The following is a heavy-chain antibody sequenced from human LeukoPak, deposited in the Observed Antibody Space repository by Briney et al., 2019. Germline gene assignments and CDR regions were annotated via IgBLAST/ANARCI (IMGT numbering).Heavy chain of an antibody. CDR3: ARVSGGVRYYYYYMDV. V-gene: IGHV4-39*07. CDR1: GGSISSSSYY. D-gene: IGHD2-8*01. J-gene: IGHJ6*03. Sequence: ASETLSLTCTVSGGSISSSSYYWGWIRQPPGKGLEWIGSIYYSGSTYYNPSLKSRVTISVYTSKNQFSLKLSSVTAADTAVYYCARVSGGVRYYYYYMDVWGKGTTVTVSS. CDR2: IYYSGST.